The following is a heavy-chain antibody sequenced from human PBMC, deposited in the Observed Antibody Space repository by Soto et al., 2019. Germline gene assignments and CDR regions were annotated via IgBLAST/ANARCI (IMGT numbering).Heavy chain of an antibody. CDR1: GGSFSGYY. V-gene: IGHV4-34*01. CDR2: INHSGST. Sequence: QVRLQQWGAGLLKPSETLSLTCAVYGGSFSGYYWSWIRQPPGKGLEWIGEINHSGSTNYNPSLKSRVTISVDTSKNQFSLKLSSVTAADTAVYYCARTKAYCGGDCWPHYVMDVWGQGTTVTVSS. D-gene: IGHD2-21*02. J-gene: IGHJ6*02. CDR3: ARTKAYCGGDCWPHYVMDV.